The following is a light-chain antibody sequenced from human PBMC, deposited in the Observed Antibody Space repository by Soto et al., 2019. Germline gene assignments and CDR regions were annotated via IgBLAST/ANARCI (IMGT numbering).Light chain of an antibody. Sequence: DIQLTQSPSFLSASVGDKVTITCRASQAISSSLAWYQQNPGKAPKLLIYAASTLQSGVPSRFSGRGSAQEFTLTISSLQPEDFATYYCQQLNSYPLTFGGGAKVEI. J-gene: IGKJ4*01. CDR2: AAS. CDR1: QAISSS. V-gene: IGKV1-9*01. CDR3: QQLNSYPLT.